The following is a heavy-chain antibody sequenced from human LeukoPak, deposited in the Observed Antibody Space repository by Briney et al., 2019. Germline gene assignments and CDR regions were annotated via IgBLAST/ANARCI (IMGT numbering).Heavy chain of an antibody. V-gene: IGHV1-58*02. Sequence: SVKVSCKASGFTFTSSAMQWVRQARGQRLEWIGWIVVGSGNTNYAQKFQERVTITRDMSTSTAYMAPSRLRSEDTAVYYCAAEIAVASGIVLDPWGQGTLVTVSS. D-gene: IGHD6-19*01. J-gene: IGHJ5*02. CDR3: AAEIAVASGIVLDP. CDR2: IVVGSGNT. CDR1: GFTFTSSA.